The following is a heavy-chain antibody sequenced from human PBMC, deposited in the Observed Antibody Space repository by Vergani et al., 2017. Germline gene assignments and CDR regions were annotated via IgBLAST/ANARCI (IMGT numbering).Heavy chain of an antibody. D-gene: IGHD5-24*01. CDR3: ARERVEMATNFVAIDY. Sequence: QVQLVQSGAEVKKPGSSVKVSCKASGGTFSSYAISWVRQAPGQGLEWMGGIIPIFGTANYAQKFQGRVTITADESTSTAYMELSRLRTEDTAVYYCARERVEMATNFVAIDYWGQGTLVTVSS. V-gene: IGHV1-69*01. CDR2: IIPIFGTA. CDR1: GGTFSSYA. J-gene: IGHJ4*02.